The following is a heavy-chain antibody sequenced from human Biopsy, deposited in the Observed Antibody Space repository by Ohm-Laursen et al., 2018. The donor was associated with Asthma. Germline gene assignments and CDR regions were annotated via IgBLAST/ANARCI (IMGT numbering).Heavy chain of an antibody. V-gene: IGHV4-39*01. CDR2: ISYTGST. J-gene: IGHJ4*02. CDR1: ADSISSNNFY. Sequence: SETLSLTCTVSADSISSNNFYWGWIRQPPGKGLEWIATISYTGSTYYNPSLKSRVTISVGTSKNQFSLKLSSVTAADTAVYYCARHSGNYYAQLNYWGQGTLVTVSS. D-gene: IGHD1-26*01. CDR3: ARHSGNYYAQLNY.